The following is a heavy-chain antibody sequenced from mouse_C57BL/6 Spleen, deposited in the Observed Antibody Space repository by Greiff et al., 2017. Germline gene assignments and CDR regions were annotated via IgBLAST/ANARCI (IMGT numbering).Heavy chain of an antibody. CDR3: TRLLRGYYAMDY. D-gene: IGHD1-1*01. V-gene: IGHV1-15*01. CDR2: IDPETGGT. J-gene: IGHJ4*01. CDR1: GYTFTDYE. Sequence: QVQLQQSGAELVRPGASVTLSCKASGYTFTDYEMHWVKQTPVHGLEWIGAIDPETGGTASNQKFKGKAILTADKSSSTASMALRSLTSEDSAVYYCTRLLRGYYAMDYWGQGTSVTVSS.